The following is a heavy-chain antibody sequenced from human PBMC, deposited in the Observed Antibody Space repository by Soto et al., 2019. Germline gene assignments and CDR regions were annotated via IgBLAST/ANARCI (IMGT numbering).Heavy chain of an antibody. CDR3: ARGRRRIGYCSGGSCYDFDY. CDR1: GFSFSSYG. V-gene: IGHV3-33*01. D-gene: IGHD2-15*01. J-gene: IGHJ4*02. Sequence: QVQLVESGGGVVQPGRSLRLSCAASGFSFSSYGMHWVRQAPGKGLEWVAVIWYDGSNKYSADSVKGRFTISRDNSKNTLYLQMNSLRAEDTAVYYCARGRRRIGYCSGGSCYDFDYWGQGTLVTVSS. CDR2: IWYDGSNK.